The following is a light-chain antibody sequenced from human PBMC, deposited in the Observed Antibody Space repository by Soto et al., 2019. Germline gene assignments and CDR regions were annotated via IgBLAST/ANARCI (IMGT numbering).Light chain of an antibody. CDR3: CSYAGSSTSFV. V-gene: IGLV2-23*02. J-gene: IGLJ1*01. CDR2: EVS. CDR1: SSDVGSYNL. Sequence: QSALTQPASVSRSPGQSITISCTGTSSDVGSYNLVSWYQQHPGKAPKLMIYEVSKRPSGVSNRFSGSKSGNTASLTISGLQAEDEADYYCCSYAGSSTSFVFGTGTKVTV.